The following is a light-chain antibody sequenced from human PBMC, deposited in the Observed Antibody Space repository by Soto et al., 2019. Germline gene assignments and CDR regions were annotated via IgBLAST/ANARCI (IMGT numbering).Light chain of an antibody. J-gene: IGKJ4*01. Sequence: DVQMTQSPSSLSASVGDRVSITCRASQSITKYLNWYQQKPGTAPKLFIYGASSLQSGVPLRFSGSGFGTDFTLNISSLHPEDVATYYCQQSHSLPRTFGDGTKLEIK. V-gene: IGKV1-39*01. CDR3: QQSHSLPRT. CDR2: GAS. CDR1: QSITKY.